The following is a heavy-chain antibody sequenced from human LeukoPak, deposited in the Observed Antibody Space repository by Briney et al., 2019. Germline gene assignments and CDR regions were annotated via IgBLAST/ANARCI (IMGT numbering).Heavy chain of an antibody. Sequence: GGSLRLSCAASGFTFSDYYMCWIRQAPGKGLEWVSYISSSGSTIYYADSVKGRFTISRDNAKNSLYLQMNSLRAEDTAVYYCGQTIAAAGTGYWGQGTLVTVSS. CDR3: GQTIAAAGTGY. CDR2: ISSSGSTI. J-gene: IGHJ4*02. D-gene: IGHD6-13*01. CDR1: GFTFSDYY. V-gene: IGHV3-11*04.